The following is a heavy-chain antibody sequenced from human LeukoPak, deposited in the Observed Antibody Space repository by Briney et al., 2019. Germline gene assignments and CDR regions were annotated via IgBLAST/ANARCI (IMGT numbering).Heavy chain of an antibody. Sequence: GGSLRLSCAASGFTFSRYDMHWVRQATGKGLEWIASIGTGGNTYYIGSVKGRFTISRENAKSSLYLQMNSLRAGDTAVYYCVRGGEIGFDSWGQGTLVTVSS. CDR2: IGTGGNT. V-gene: IGHV3-13*04. D-gene: IGHD3-16*01. CDR3: VRGGEIGFDS. J-gene: IGHJ5*01. CDR1: GFTFSRYD.